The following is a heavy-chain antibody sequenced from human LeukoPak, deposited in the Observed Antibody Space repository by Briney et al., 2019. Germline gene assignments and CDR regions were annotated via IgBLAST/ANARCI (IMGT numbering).Heavy chain of an antibody. V-gene: IGHV3-15*05. J-gene: IGHJ4*02. D-gene: IGHD3-16*01. CDR3: TTDRPRSYASYFDY. CDR2: IRRQSDGGTV. Sequence: GGSLRLSCVASGFTFTNAWMSWVRQVPGKGLEWVGRIRRQSDGGTVDYAAPVKGRFSISRDDSKNTLYLQMNSLRTEDTALYYCTTDRPRSYASYFDYWGQGALVTVSS. CDR1: GFTFTNAW.